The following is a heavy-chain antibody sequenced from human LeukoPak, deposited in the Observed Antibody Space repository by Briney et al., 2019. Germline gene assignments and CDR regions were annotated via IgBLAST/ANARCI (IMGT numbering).Heavy chain of an antibody. CDR3: AKAVDLATISVDI. CDR2: ISGSGVYT. V-gene: IGHV3-23*01. J-gene: IGHJ3*02. Sequence: GGSLRLSCAASGFSFSSYAMSWVRQAPGNGLEWVSGISGSGVYTYYADSVKGRFTISRDNSQNTLYLVMNSLRVDDTAVYYCAKAVDLATISVDIWGQGTMVTVSS. CDR1: GFSFSSYA. D-gene: IGHD5-24*01.